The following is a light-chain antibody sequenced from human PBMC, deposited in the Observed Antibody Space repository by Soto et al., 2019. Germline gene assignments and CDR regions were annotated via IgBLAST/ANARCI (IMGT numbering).Light chain of an antibody. Sequence: EIVLTQSPGTLSLSPGERATLSCRASQSFSSYLAWYQQKPGQAPRLLIYGASSRATGIPDRFSGSGSGTDFTLTISRLEPEDFAVYYCQQYGSSPQTFGQGTKVEIK. CDR1: QSFSSY. V-gene: IGKV3-20*01. J-gene: IGKJ1*01. CDR3: QQYGSSPQT. CDR2: GAS.